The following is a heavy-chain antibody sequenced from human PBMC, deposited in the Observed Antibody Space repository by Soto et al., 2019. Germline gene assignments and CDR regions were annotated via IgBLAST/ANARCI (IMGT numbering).Heavy chain of an antibody. D-gene: IGHD2-15*01. J-gene: IGHJ6*02. CDR2: IYPGDSDT. Sequence: AGESLKISCKGSGYSFTSYWIGWVRQMPGKGLEWMGIIYPGDSDTRYSPSFQGQVTISADKSISTAYLQWSSLKASDTAMYYCASGYCSGGSCSRYGMDVWGQGTTVTVSS. CDR1: GYSFTSYW. V-gene: IGHV5-51*01. CDR3: ASGYCSGGSCSRYGMDV.